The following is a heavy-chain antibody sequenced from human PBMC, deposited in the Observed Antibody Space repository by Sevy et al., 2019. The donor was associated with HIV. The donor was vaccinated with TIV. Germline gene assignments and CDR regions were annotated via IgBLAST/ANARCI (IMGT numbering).Heavy chain of an antibody. CDR1: GGSISSGSYY. V-gene: IGHV4-61*02. D-gene: IGHD3-10*01. CDR3: ARGRYYGSGSYSPFDY. CDR2: IYTSGST. J-gene: IGHJ4*02. Sequence: SETLSLTCTVSGGSISSGSYYWSWIRQPAGKGLEWIGRIYTSGSTNYNPSLKSRVTISVYTSKNQFSLKLSSVTAADTAVYYCARGRYYGSGSYSPFDYWGQGTLVTVSS.